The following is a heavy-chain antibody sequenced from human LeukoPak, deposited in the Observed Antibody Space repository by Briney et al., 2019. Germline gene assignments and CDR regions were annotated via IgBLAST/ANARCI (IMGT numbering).Heavy chain of an antibody. CDR2: IYHSGST. D-gene: IGHD3-10*01. V-gene: IGHV4-4*02. CDR1: GGSTSSSNW. CDR3: ARVLLWFGELYTDY. Sequence: SGTLSLTCAVSGGSTSSSNWWSWVRQPPGKGLEWIGEIYHSGSTNYNPSLKSRVTISVDKSKNQFSLKLSSVTAADTAVYYCARVLLWFGELYTDYWGQGTLVTVSS. J-gene: IGHJ4*02.